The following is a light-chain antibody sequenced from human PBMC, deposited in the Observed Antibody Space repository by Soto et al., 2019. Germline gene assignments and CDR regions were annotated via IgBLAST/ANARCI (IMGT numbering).Light chain of an antibody. Sequence: DIALPQSPSSVSGSVGDSVTTTCRASQGITNRLAWYKQKTGNAPKLLIYEESRLQSGVTSRISGRGSGTDFTLTISSLQPEDFANYYWHQANRFPITVGQGTRLEIK. CDR3: HQANRFPIT. CDR1: QGITNR. CDR2: EES. J-gene: IGKJ5*01. V-gene: IGKV1D-12*01.